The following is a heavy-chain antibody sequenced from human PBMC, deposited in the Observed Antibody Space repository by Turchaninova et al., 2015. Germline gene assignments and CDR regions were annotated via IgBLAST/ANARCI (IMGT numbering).Heavy chain of an antibody. CDR1: GFTFSNAG. CDR3: TAPSVAGSRADY. Sequence: EVPLVESGGGLVKLGGSLILSCAASGFTFSNAGRVWGVQSPGKGLEWVGRIKRKADGGTTDYAAPVKGRFTISRDDSKNTLHLQMNSLKTEDAAVYYCTAPSVAGSRADYWGQGTLVTVSS. D-gene: IGHD6-19*01. CDR2: IKRKADGGTT. V-gene: IGHV3-15*01. J-gene: IGHJ4*02.